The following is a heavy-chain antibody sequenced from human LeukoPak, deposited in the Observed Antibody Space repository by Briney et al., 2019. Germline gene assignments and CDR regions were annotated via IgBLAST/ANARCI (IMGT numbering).Heavy chain of an antibody. J-gene: IGHJ4*02. Sequence: GGSLRLSCAASGFTFSSYGMHWVRQAPGKGLEWVAVIWYDGSNKYYADSVKGRFTISRDNSKNTLYLQMNSLRAEDTAVYYCARVLQWLGHFDHWGQGTLVTVSS. CDR3: ARVLQWLGHFDH. CDR2: IWYDGSNK. D-gene: IGHD6-19*01. V-gene: IGHV3-33*01. CDR1: GFTFSSYG.